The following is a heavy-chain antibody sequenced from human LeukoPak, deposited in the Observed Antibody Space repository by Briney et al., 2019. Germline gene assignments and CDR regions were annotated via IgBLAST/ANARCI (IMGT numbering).Heavy chain of an antibody. CDR1: GYTFTSFD. D-gene: IGHD3-10*01. J-gene: IGHJ4*02. CDR3: VRGYYYGSGTKG. Sequence: GASVKVSCKASGYTFTSFDINWVRQATGQGLEWMGWMKPNNGHTGYAQKFQGRVTMTRNTSTSTAYMELSSLRAEDTAVYYCVRGYYYGSGTKGWGQGTLVTVSS. V-gene: IGHV1-8*01. CDR2: MKPNNGHT.